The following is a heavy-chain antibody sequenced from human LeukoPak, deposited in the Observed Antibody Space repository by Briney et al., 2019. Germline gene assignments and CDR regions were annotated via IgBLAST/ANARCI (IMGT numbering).Heavy chain of an antibody. Sequence: GESLKISCKGSGYSFTNYWIGWVRQMPGKGLEWMGIIYPGDSDTRYSPSFQGQVTISADKSISTAYLQWSSLKASDTAMYYCARTGEYCSGGSCYYMDVWGKGTTVTVSS. D-gene: IGHD2-15*01. V-gene: IGHV5-51*01. CDR2: IYPGDSDT. CDR3: ARTGEYCSGGSCYYMDV. CDR1: GYSFTNYW. J-gene: IGHJ6*03.